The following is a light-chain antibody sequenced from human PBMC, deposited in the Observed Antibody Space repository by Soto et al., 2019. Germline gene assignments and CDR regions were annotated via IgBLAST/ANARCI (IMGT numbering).Light chain of an antibody. J-gene: IGLJ1*01. Sequence: QSALTQPASVSGSPGQSITISCTGTSSDVGGYNYVSWYQQHPGKAPKVMIYEVSNRPSGVSNRFSGSKSGNTASLTTSGLQAEDEADYYCSSYTSSSTLVVFGTGTKLTVL. V-gene: IGLV2-14*01. CDR3: SSYTSSSTLVV. CDR2: EVS. CDR1: SSDVGGYNY.